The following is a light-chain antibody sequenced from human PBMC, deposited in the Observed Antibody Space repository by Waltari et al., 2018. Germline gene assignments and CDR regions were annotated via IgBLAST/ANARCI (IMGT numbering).Light chain of an antibody. CDR3: QQYGGSPAYT. J-gene: IGKJ2*01. CDR2: GAS. V-gene: IGKV3-20*01. CDR1: QSVSSSY. Sequence: EIVLTQSPGPLSLSPGERATLSCRASQSVSSSYLAWYQQKPGQAPSVLIYGASIRATGIPDRFSGSGSGTDFTLTISRLEPEDFALYFCQQYGGSPAYTFGQGTKLEI.